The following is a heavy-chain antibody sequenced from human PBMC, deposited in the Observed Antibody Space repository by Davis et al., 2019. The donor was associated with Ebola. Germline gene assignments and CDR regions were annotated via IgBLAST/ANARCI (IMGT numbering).Heavy chain of an antibody. CDR3: ARLQYLDYDY. J-gene: IGHJ4*01. V-gene: IGHV5-51*01. CDR1: GYSFTSYW. Sequence: KVSCKASGYSFTSYWIVWVRQMPGKGLECMGIIFPGDSDTRYSPSFQGQVTISADKSITTAYLQWSSLKASDTAMYYCARLQYLDYDYWGHGTLVTVSS. D-gene: IGHD2-2*02. CDR2: IFPGDSDT.